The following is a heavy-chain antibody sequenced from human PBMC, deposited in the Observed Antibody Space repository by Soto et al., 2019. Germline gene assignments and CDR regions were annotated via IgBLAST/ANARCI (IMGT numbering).Heavy chain of an antibody. CDR3: ARGPYYYDGSGLYYDAMAV. CDR2: IIPMFGTA. J-gene: IGHJ6*02. D-gene: IGHD3-22*01. CDR1: GGTISSYA. V-gene: IGHV1-69*06. Sequence: QVQLVQSGAEVKKPGSSVKVSCKASGGTISSYAITWVRQAPGQGLEWMGDIIPMFGTANYAQKFQGRVTITADKSTSTAYMEVSSLRSEDTAVYYCARGPYYYDGSGLYYDAMAVWGQGPTVTVSS.